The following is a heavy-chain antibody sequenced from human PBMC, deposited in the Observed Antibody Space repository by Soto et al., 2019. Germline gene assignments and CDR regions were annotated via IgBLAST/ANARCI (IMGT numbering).Heavy chain of an antibody. Sequence: GGSLRLSCAASGFIFNNYAISWVRQVPGKGLEWVSGISGRGGNTFYADSMTGRFTISRDNSKNTVYLQMTNLRVEDPAIYYWARRRRSGGYAWWIDYWGQGTVVSV. CDR3: ARRRRSGGYAWWIDY. D-gene: IGHD2-8*02. CDR2: ISGRGGNT. CDR1: GFIFNNYA. V-gene: IGHV3-23*01. J-gene: IGHJ4*02.